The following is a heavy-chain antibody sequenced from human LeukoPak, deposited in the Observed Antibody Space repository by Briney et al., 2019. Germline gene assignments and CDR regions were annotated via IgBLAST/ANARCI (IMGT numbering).Heavy chain of an antibody. CDR2: IYISGST. V-gene: IGHV4-4*07. CDR3: ARDFRAYYYDSSGYRYDAFDI. Sequence: SGTLSLTSTVSGGAISGYYWGWIRQRAGKGLEWIGRIYISGSTNYNPSLKSRLNMSVDTSKNQFSLKLSSVTAADTAVYYCARDFRAYYYDSSGYRYDAFDIWGQGTMVTVSS. CDR1: GGAISGYY. D-gene: IGHD3-22*01. J-gene: IGHJ3*02.